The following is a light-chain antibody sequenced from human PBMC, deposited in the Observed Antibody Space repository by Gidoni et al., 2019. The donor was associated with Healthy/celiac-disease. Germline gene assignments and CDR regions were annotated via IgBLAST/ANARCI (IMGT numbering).Light chain of an antibody. CDR3: QQYNSYWT. CDR1: QSISSW. J-gene: IGKJ1*01. CDR2: KAS. Sequence: EIQMIQSPSTLSASVGDRVTITCRASQSISSWLAWYQQKPGKAPKLLIYKASSLESGVPSRFSGSGSGTEFTLTISSLQPDDFATYYCQQYNSYWTFGQGTKVEIK. V-gene: IGKV1-5*03.